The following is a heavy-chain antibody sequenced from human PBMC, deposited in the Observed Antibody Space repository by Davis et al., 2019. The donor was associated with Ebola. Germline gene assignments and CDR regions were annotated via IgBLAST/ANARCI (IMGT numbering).Heavy chain of an antibody. D-gene: IGHD2-2*02. CDR2: IRSKAYGGTT. CDR1: GFTFGDYA. J-gene: IGHJ4*02. CDR3: AKDGVVVPAAISY. Sequence: GGFLRLSCTASGFTFGDYAMSWFRQAPGKGLEWVGFIRSKAYGGTTEYAASVKGRFTISRDDSKSIAYLQMNSLKTEDTAVYYCAKDGVVVPAAISYWGQGTLVTVSS. V-gene: IGHV3-49*03.